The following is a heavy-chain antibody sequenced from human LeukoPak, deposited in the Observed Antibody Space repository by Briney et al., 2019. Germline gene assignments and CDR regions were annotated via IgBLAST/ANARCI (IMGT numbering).Heavy chain of an antibody. CDR2: IIPIFGTA. Sequence: SVKVSCKASGGTFSSYAISWVRQAPGQGLEWMGGIIPIFGTANYAQKFQGRVTITTDESTSTAYMELSSLRSEDTAVYYYARTGYCSSTSCYTAFDYWGQGTLVTVSS. CDR3: ARTGYCSSTSCYTAFDY. J-gene: IGHJ4*02. CDR1: GGTFSSYA. V-gene: IGHV1-69*05. D-gene: IGHD2-2*02.